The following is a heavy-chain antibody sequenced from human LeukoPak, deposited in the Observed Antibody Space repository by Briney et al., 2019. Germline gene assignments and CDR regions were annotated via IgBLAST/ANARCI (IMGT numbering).Heavy chain of an antibody. CDR3: ARFMGTTDDAFDI. CDR1: GGSISSYY. Sequence: PSETLSLSCTVSGGSISSYYWSWIRQPPGKGLEWIGSISYSGSTNYNPSLKSRVTISVDTSKNQFSLKLSSVTAADTAVYYCARFMGTTDDAFDIWGQGTMVTVSS. V-gene: IGHV4-59*01. CDR2: ISYSGST. D-gene: IGHD1-1*01. J-gene: IGHJ3*02.